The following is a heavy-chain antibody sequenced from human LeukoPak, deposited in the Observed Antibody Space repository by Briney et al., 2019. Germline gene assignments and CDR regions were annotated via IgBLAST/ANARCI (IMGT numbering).Heavy chain of an antibody. Sequence: SETLSLTCAVYGGSFSGYYWSWIRQPPGRGLEWIGEINHSGSTNYKPSLKSRVTISVDTSKNQFSLKLSSVTAADTAVYYCARGGYYGSGNDFRFDPWGQGTLVTVSS. CDR3: ARGGYYGSGNDFRFDP. CDR1: GGSFSGYY. D-gene: IGHD3-10*01. J-gene: IGHJ5*02. V-gene: IGHV4-34*01. CDR2: INHSGST.